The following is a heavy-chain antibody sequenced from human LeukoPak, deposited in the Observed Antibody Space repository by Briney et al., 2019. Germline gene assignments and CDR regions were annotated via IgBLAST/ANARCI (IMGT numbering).Heavy chain of an antibody. D-gene: IGHD2-15*01. J-gene: IGHJ4*02. CDR1: GFTFSGSA. CDR2: IRSKANSYAT. Sequence: GGSLRLSCAASGFTFSGSAMHWVRQASGKGLEWVGRIRSKANSYATAYAASVKGRFTISRDESKNTAYLQMNSLKTDDTAVYYCTRHFDVVVVASTPEFDHWGQGTLVTVSS. CDR3: TRHFDVVVVASTPEFDH. V-gene: IGHV3-73*01.